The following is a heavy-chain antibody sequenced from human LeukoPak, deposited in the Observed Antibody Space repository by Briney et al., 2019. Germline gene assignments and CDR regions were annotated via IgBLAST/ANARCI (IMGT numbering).Heavy chain of an antibody. Sequence: GESLKISCKGSGYSFTSYWIGWVRQRPGKGLEWMGIIYPGDSDTRYSPSFQGQVTISADKSISTAYLQWSSLKASDTAMYYCARLSGNPRKDYGMDVWGQGTTVTVSS. CDR2: IYPGDSDT. V-gene: IGHV5-51*01. CDR1: GYSFTSYW. J-gene: IGHJ6*02. D-gene: IGHD1-14*01. CDR3: ARLSGNPRKDYGMDV.